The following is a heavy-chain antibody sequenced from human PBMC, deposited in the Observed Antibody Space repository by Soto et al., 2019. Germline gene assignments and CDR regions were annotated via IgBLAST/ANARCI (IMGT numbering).Heavy chain of an antibody. J-gene: IGHJ4*02. CDR3: TRALMEATTGSAY. D-gene: IGHD1-1*01. V-gene: IGHV4-59*12. CDR2: IYYSGST. Sequence: ASETLSLTCTVSGGSIPGYYWSWVRQPPGQGLEWIGHIYYSGSTQYNPSLQSRVTISLDTSSSRFSLDLTSVTAEDTAIYYCTRALMEATTGSAYWGPGTLVTVSS. CDR1: GGSIPGYY.